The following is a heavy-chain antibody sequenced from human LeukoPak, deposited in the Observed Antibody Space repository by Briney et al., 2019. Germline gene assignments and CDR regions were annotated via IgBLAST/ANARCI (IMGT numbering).Heavy chain of an antibody. CDR3: ARDLNYNFDY. V-gene: IGHV3-74*01. CDR1: GLAFSHHY. J-gene: IGHJ4*02. Sequence: GGSLRLSCVASGLAFSHHYMHWVRQAPGKGLVWVSRIDIDGNTNYADSVKGRFTISRDNTKDTVYLQMNSLRAEDTAVYYCARDLNYNFDYWGQGALVTVSS. CDR2: IDIDGNT. D-gene: IGHD5-24*01.